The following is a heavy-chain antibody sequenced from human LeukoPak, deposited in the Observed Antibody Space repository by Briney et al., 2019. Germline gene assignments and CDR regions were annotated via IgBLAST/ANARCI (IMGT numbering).Heavy chain of an antibody. CDR3: VKDVGGSYAFDY. CDR1: GFTLSTNS. V-gene: IGHV3-64D*09. J-gene: IGHJ4*02. CDR2: INDNGGRT. D-gene: IGHD1-26*01. Sequence: PGGSLRLSCAASGFTLSTNSMHWVRQAPGKGLEYVSGINDNGGRTHYGDSVKGRFSISRDNSKNTLHLQMSTLRAEDTVLYYCVKDVGGSYAFDYWGQGILVTVAS.